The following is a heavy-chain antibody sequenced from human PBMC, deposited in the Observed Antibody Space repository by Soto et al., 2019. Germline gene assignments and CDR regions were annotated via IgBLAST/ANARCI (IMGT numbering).Heavy chain of an antibody. CDR2: IWYDGSNK. J-gene: IGHJ4*02. Sequence: PGGSLRLSCAASGFTFSSYGMHWVRQAPGKGLEWVAVIWYDGSNKYYADSVKGRFTISRDNSKNTLYLQMNSLKAEDTAVYYCAGTHDSLDYWGQGTLVTVSS. V-gene: IGHV3-33*01. D-gene: IGHD3-22*01. CDR1: GFTFSSYG. CDR3: AGTHDSLDY.